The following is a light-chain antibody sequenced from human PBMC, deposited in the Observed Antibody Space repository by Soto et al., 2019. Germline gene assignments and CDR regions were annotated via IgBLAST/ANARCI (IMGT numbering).Light chain of an antibody. Sequence: EIVMTQSPATLSVSPGERATLSCRASQSVSSDLAWYHQKPGQAPRLLIYGASTRATGLPARFSGSGSGTEFTLTISSLQPDDFATYYCQQYNSYLLTFGGGTKVDI. CDR1: QSVSSD. CDR2: GAS. V-gene: IGKV3-15*01. J-gene: IGKJ4*01. CDR3: QQYNSYLLT.